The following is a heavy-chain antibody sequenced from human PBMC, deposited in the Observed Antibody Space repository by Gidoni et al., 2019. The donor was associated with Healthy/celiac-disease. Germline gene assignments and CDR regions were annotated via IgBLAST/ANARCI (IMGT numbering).Heavy chain of an antibody. J-gene: IGHJ1*01. CDR2: ISGSGGST. CDR3: AKPNRIAAAGTGNVQH. V-gene: IGHV3-23*01. Sequence: EVQLLESGGGLVHTGGSLRLSCAASGFTFSRYAMSWVRQAPGKGLEWVSAISGSGGSTYYEDAVKGRFTISRDNSKNTLYLQMNSLRAEDTAVYYCAKPNRIAAAGTGNVQHWGQGTLVTVSS. CDR1: GFTFSRYA. D-gene: IGHD6-13*01.